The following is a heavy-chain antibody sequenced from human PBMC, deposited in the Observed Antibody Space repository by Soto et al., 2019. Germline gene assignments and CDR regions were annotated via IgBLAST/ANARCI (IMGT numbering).Heavy chain of an antibody. CDR1: GYTFTSYG. CDR2: ISAYNGNT. J-gene: IGHJ4*02. CDR3: ARGDYDFWSGYTTIDY. Sequence: QVQLVQSGAEVKKPGASVKVSCKASGYTFTSYGISWVRQAPGQGLEWLGWISAYNGNTNYEQKLQGRVTMTTDTSTSTAYMELRSLRSDDTAVYYCARGDYDFWSGYTTIDYWGQGTLVTVSS. V-gene: IGHV1-18*04. D-gene: IGHD3-3*01.